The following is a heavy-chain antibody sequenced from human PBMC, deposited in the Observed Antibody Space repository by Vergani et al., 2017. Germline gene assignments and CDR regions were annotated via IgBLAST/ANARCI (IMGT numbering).Heavy chain of an antibody. CDR1: GFTFSRHW. Sequence: EVQLVESGGGLVQPGGSLRLSCAASGFTFSRHWMHWVRQAPGKGLVWVSRVNPEGTNTPYADSVKGRFTISRDNAKNMMYLQLNSLRDEDTAVYYCARVGGKEAEGTELVYGGRGAQVTVPS. CDR3: ARVGGKEAEGTELVY. V-gene: IGHV3-74*01. CDR2: VNPEGTNT. D-gene: IGHD3-16*01. J-gene: IGHJ4*02.